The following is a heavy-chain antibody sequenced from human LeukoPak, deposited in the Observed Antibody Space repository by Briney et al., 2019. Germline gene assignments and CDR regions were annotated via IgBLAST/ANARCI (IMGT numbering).Heavy chain of an antibody. CDR3: ATFYGDSDY. CDR1: GFTFSSHG. J-gene: IGHJ4*02. V-gene: IGHV3-30*03. Sequence: GGSLRLSCAASGFTFSSHGMHSVRQAPGKGLEWVAVISYDGSNKYYADSVKGRFTISRDNSKNTLYLQMNSLRAEDTAVYYCATFYGDSDYWGQGTLVTVSS. D-gene: IGHD4-17*01. CDR2: ISYDGSNK.